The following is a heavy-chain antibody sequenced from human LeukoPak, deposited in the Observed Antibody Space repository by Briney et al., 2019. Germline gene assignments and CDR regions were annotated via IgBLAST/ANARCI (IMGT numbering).Heavy chain of an antibody. V-gene: IGHV3-66*01. J-gene: IGHJ4*02. D-gene: IGHD3-10*01. Sequence: GGSLRLSCAASGFTVSSNYMSWVRQAPGKGLEWVSVIYSGGSTYYADSVKGRFTISRDNSKNTLYLQMNSLRAEDTAVYYCARALGAFGEFFDYWGQGTLVTVSS. CDR1: GFTVSSNY. CDR2: IYSGGST. CDR3: ARALGAFGEFFDY.